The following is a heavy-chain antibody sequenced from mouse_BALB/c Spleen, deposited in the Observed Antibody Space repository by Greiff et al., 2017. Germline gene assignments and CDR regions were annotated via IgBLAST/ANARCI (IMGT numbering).Heavy chain of an antibody. CDR3: ARVDYENFSFAY. CDR1: GFSLTSYG. Sequence: QVQLKESGPGLVAPSQSLSITCTVSGFSLTSYGVHWVRQPPGKGLEWLGVIWAGGSTNYNSALMSRLSISKDNSKSQVFLKMNSLQTDDTAMYYCARVDYENFSFAYWGQGTLVTVSA. V-gene: IGHV2-9*02. CDR2: IWAGGST. D-gene: IGHD2-4*01. J-gene: IGHJ3*01.